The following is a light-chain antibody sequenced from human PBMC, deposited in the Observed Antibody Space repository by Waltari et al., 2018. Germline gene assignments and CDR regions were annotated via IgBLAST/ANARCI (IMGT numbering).Light chain of an antibody. Sequence: EIVLTQSPGTLSLSPGERATLSCRASQSVRGSLAWYQQKAGQAPRLLIYGASSRDTGIPDRFSGGGSGTDFSLTISRLEPEDFAVYYCQHYVRLPATFGQGTKVEI. V-gene: IGKV3-20*01. CDR1: QSVRGS. CDR3: QHYVRLPAT. J-gene: IGKJ1*01. CDR2: GAS.